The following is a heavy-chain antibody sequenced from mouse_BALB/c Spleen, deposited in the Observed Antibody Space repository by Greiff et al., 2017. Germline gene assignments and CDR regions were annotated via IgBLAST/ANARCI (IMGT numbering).Heavy chain of an antibody. CDR2: ISSGSSTI. Sequence: DVQLVESGGGLVQPGGSRKLSCAASGFTFSSFGMHWVRQAPEKGLEWVAYISSGSSTIYYADTVKGRFTISIDNPKNTLFLQMTSLRSEDTAMYYCARDYDSVYYAMDYWGQGTSVTVSS. V-gene: IGHV5-17*02. CDR3: ARDYDSVYYAMDY. CDR1: GFTFSSFG. J-gene: IGHJ4*01. D-gene: IGHD2-4*01.